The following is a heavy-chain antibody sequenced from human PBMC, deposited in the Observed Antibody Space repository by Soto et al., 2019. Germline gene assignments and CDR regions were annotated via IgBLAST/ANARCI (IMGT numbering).Heavy chain of an antibody. CDR2: ISWNSGSI. J-gene: IGHJ6*03. Sequence: SLRLSCAASGFTFDDYAMHWVRQVPGKGLEWVSGISWNSGSIGYTDSVKGRFTISRDNAKNSLYLQMNSLRAADTALYYCAKPSTFTPKRYYIYVRARRSTV. D-gene: IGHD1-1*01. V-gene: IGHV3-9*01. CDR1: GFTFDDYA. CDR3: AKPSTFTPKRYYIYV.